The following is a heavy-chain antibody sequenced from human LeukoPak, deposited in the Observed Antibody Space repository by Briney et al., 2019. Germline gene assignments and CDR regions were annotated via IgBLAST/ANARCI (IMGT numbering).Heavy chain of an antibody. CDR2: IYYSGST. V-gene: IGHV4-59*01. D-gene: IGHD3-22*01. CDR1: GGSFSGYY. J-gene: IGHJ3*02. Sequence: SETLSLTCAVYGGSFSGYYWSWIRQPPGKGLEWIGYIYYSGSTNYNPSLKSRVTISVDTSKNQFSLKLSSVTAADTAVYYCARAPYYYDSSGYGAFDIWGQGTMVTVSS. CDR3: ARAPYYYDSSGYGAFDI.